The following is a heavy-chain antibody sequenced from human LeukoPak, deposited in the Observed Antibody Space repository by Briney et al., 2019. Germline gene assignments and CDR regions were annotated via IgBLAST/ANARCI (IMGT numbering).Heavy chain of an antibody. J-gene: IGHJ4*02. CDR3: ALPLKRVGERSDGACGGDCYSYDY. CDR1: GGSISSGDYY. D-gene: IGHD2-21*02. CDR2: IYYSGST. V-gene: IGHV4-30-4*01. Sequence: PSETLSLTCTVSGGSISSGDYYWSWIRQPPGKGLEWIGYIYYSGSTYYNPSLKSRVTISVDASKNQFSLKLSSVTAADTAVYYCALPLKRVGERSDGACGGDCYSYDYWGQGTLVTVSS.